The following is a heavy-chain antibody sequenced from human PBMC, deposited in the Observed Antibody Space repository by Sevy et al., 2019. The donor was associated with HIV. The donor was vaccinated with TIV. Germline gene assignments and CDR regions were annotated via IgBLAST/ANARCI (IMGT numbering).Heavy chain of an antibody. D-gene: IGHD3-16*01. V-gene: IGHV1-69*13. CDR2: ITPFFRTT. CDR1: GGTFDTYS. J-gene: IGHJ3*02. Sequence: ALVKVSCKTSGGTFDTYSISWLRQAPGQGLEWMGGITPFFRTTNYAQKFQGRVTITADESTGTAYMELSSLRSEDSAVYYCARDRDITFGGGDAFDIWGQGTMVTVSS. CDR3: ARDRDITFGGGDAFDI.